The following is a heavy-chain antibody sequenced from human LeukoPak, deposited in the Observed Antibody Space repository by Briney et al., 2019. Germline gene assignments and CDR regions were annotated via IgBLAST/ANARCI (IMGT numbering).Heavy chain of an antibody. D-gene: IGHD6-6*01. CDR3: ARFRRVFSSSAYYFDY. CDR1: GFTFSDYY. CDR2: ISSSGSTI. V-gene: IGHV3-11*01. J-gene: IGHJ4*01. Sequence: GGSLRLSCAASGFTFSDYYMSWIRQAPGKGLEWVSYISSSGSTIYYADSVKGRFTLSRDNAKNSLYLQMNSLRAEDTAVYYCARFRRVFSSSAYYFDYWSQGTLVTVSS.